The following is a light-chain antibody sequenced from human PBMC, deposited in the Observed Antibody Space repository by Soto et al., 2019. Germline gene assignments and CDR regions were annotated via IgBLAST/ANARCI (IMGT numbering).Light chain of an antibody. J-gene: IGLJ1*01. Sequence: QSVLTQPASVYGSPGQSITISCTGTSSDIGRYTFVSWYQQHPGQAPKLLVYEVTNRPSGVSNRFSGSKSGNTASLPIFGLQTEDEADYYCSSYTSVTTFVVFGTGTKLTVL. CDR3: SSYTSVTTFVV. CDR2: EVT. V-gene: IGLV2-14*01. CDR1: SSDIGRYTF.